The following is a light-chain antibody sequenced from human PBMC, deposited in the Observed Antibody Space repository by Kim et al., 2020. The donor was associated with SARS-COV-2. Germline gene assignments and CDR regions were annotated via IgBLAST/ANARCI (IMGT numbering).Light chain of an antibody. J-gene: IGLJ3*02. V-gene: IGLV1-51*01. CDR2: DND. CDR3: GTWDSSLTAGV. Sequence: QSVLTQPPSVSAAPGQKVTISCSGSSSNIGNNFVSWYQQLPGTAPKLLIYDNDKRPSGISDRFSGSKSGTSATLAITGLQTGDEADYYCGTWDSSLTAGVFGGGTQLTVL. CDR1: SSNIGNNF.